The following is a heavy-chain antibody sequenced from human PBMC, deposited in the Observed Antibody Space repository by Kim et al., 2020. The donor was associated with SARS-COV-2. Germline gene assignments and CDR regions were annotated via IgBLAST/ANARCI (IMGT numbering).Heavy chain of an antibody. CDR2: IYYSGST. CDR1: GGSISSSSYY. CDR3: ATPWYYYYGMDV. Sequence: SETLSLTCTVSGGSISSSSYYWGWNRQPPGKGLEWIGSIYYSGSTYYNPSLKSRVTISVDTSKNQFSLKLSSVTAADTAVYYCATPWYYYYGMDVWGQGTTVTVSS. J-gene: IGHJ6*02. V-gene: IGHV4-39*01.